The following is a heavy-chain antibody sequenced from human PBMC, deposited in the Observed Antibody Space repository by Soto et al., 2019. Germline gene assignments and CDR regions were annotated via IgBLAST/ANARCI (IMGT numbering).Heavy chain of an antibody. V-gene: IGHV3-23*01. CDR2: ISASGGST. CDR1: GITLSSYA. Sequence: GVSLRLSCAASGITLSSYAMSWVRQAPGKGPEWVSGISASGGSTSYADSVKGRFTISRDNSKNTLYLQMNSLRADDTAVYHCCKGQHRGNHRFYFAYWGQGGLVIVSS. J-gene: IGHJ4*02. D-gene: IGHD1-26*01. CDR3: CKGQHRGNHRFYFAY.